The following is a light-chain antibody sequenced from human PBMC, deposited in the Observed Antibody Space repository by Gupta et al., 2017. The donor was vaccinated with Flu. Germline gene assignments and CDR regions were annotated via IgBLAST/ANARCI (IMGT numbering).Light chain of an antibody. CDR3: QQYNNLYS. CDR2: DVS. Sequence: EIMMTQSPATLSVSPGERVTLSCRASQSVSSNLAWYQQKPGQTPRLLIYDVSTRATGIPARFSGSGSGTEFSLSISSLQSEDFAVYYCQQYNNLYSFGQGTKLEIK. CDR1: QSVSSN. V-gene: IGKV3D-15*01. J-gene: IGKJ2*03.